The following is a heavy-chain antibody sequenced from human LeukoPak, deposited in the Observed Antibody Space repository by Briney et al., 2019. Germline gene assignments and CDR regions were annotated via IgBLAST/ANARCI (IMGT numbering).Heavy chain of an antibody. J-gene: IGHJ4*02. D-gene: IGHD2-2*01. Sequence: PGGPLRLSCAASGFTFNSYAMQWVRHAPGKGLEYVSGIDSIGDSTYYANSVRGRLSISRDNSKNTVYLQMDSLKAEDMAVYYCARADCSSSSCYTVSYWGQGTLVTVSS. CDR2: IDSIGDST. V-gene: IGHV3-64*01. CDR3: ARADCSSSSCYTVSY. CDR1: GFTFNSYA.